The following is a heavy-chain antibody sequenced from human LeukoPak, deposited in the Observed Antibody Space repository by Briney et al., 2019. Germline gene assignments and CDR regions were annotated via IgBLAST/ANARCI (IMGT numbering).Heavy chain of an antibody. D-gene: IGHD3-3*01. V-gene: IGHV4-61*02. CDR1: GGSISSGSYY. CDR2: IYTSGST. J-gene: IGHJ4*02. CDR3: AGGYYDFRSGYYRDY. Sequence: KPSETLSLTCTVSGGSISSGSYYWSWIRQPAGKGLEWIGRIYTSGSTNYNPSLKSRVTISVDTSKNQFSLKLSSVTAADTAVYYCAGGYYDFRSGYYRDYWGQGTLVTVSS.